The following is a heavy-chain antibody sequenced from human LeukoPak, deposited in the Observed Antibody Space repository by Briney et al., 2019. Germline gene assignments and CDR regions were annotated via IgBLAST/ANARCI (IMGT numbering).Heavy chain of an antibody. CDR1: GYTFTNYH. Sequence: ASVKVSCKASGYTFTNYHMHWVRQAPGQGLEWMGIINPSGGSTNYAQKFQGRVTITADESTSTAYMELSSLRSEDTAVYYCARERVREYSSSWYLDYWGQGTLVTVSS. V-gene: IGHV1-46*01. J-gene: IGHJ4*02. CDR2: INPSGGST. D-gene: IGHD6-13*01. CDR3: ARERVREYSSSWYLDY.